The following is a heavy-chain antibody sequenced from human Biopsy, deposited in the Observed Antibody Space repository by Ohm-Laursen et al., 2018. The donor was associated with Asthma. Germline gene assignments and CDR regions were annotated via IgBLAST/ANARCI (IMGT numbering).Heavy chain of an antibody. D-gene: IGHD2-2*01. CDR1: GASITSSAYY. J-gene: IGHJ4*02. CDR3: ARHDHRWDTYADF. Sequence: GTLSLTCTVSGASITSSAYYWGWIRQPPGKGLEWIGGMYYAETTYYSPTLKTRVTISENTSKNQFSLILSSVTAADTAVYYCARHDHRWDTYADFWGQGTLVTVSS. CDR2: MYYAETT. V-gene: IGHV4-39*01.